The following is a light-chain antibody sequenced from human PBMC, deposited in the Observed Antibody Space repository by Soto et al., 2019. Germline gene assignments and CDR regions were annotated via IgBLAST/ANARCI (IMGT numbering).Light chain of an antibody. CDR3: CSYAGSSTFPYV. Sequence: QSVLTQPASVSGSPGQSITISCTGTSSDVGSYKLVSWYQQHPGKAPKLMIYEGSKRPSGVSNRFSGSKSGNTASLTISGLQAEDEADYYCCSYAGSSTFPYVFGTGTKATVL. J-gene: IGLJ1*01. V-gene: IGLV2-23*03. CDR2: EGS. CDR1: SSDVGSYKL.